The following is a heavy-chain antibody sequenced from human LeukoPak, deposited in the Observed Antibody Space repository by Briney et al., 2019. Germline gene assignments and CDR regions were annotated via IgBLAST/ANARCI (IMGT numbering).Heavy chain of an antibody. Sequence: GSLRLSCAASGFSFSNYAMNWVRQAPGKGLEWVSAISGSGGSTYYADSVKGRFTISGDNSKNTLYLQMNSLRAEDTAVYYCAKDPEYVGATNWGQGTLVTVSS. CDR1: GFSFSNYA. J-gene: IGHJ4*02. D-gene: IGHD1-26*01. CDR3: AKDPEYVGATN. CDR2: ISGSGGST. V-gene: IGHV3-23*01.